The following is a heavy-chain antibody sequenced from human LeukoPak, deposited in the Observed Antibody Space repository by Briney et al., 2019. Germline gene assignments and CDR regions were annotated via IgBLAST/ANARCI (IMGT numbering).Heavy chain of an antibody. D-gene: IGHD5-18*01. CDR2: INHSGST. J-gene: IGHJ4*02. CDR3: ARLGSRIQLWLVCFDY. Sequence: SETLSLTRAVYGGSFSGYYWSWIRQPPGKGLEWIGEINHSGSTHYNPSLKRRVTISVDTSKNQFSPKLSSVTAADTAVYYCARLGSRIQLWLVCFDYWGQGTLVTVSS. CDR1: GGSFSGYY. V-gene: IGHV4-34*01.